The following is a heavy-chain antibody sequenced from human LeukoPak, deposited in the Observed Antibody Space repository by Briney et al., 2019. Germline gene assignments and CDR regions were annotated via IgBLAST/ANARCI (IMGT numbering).Heavy chain of an antibody. CDR3: ASSITMILLRY. D-gene: IGHD3-22*01. J-gene: IGHJ4*02. Sequence: PGGSLRLSCAASGFTFSSYSMKWVRPAPGKGLGWVSSISSSSSYIYYADSVKGRFTISRDNAKNSLYLQMNSLRAEDTAVYYCASSITMILLRYWGQGTLVTVSS. CDR2: ISSSSSYI. V-gene: IGHV3-21*01. CDR1: GFTFSSYS.